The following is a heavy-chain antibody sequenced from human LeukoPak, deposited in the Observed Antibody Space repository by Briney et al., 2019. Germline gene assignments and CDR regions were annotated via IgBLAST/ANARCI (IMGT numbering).Heavy chain of an antibody. CDR1: GGSFSGYY. V-gene: IGHV4-34*01. D-gene: IGHD4-17*01. Sequence: SETLSLTCTVYGGSFSGYYWSWIRQPPGKGLEWIGEINHSGSTNYNPSFKSRVTISVDTTKNQFSLKLSSVTAADTAVYYCARDKPDYGDYSTSPAYYMDVWGKGATVTVSS. J-gene: IGHJ6*03. CDR2: INHSGST. CDR3: ARDKPDYGDYSTSPAYYMDV.